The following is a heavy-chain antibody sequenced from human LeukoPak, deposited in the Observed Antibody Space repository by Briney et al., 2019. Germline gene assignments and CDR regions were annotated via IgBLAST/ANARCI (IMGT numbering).Heavy chain of an antibody. CDR2: IYHSGST. D-gene: IGHD5-24*01. J-gene: IGHJ6*03. CDR3: ARAARDGYYYYYYYMDV. V-gene: IGHV4-38-2*02. Sequence: SETLSLTCTVSGYSISSGYYWGWIRQPPGKGLEWIGSIYHSGSTYYNPSLKSRVTISVDTSKNQFSLKLSSVTAADTAVYYCARAARDGYYYYYYYMDVWGKGTTVTVSS. CDR1: GYSISSGYY.